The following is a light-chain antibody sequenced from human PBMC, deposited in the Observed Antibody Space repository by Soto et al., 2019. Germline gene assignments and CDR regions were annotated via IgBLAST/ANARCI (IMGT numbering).Light chain of an antibody. J-gene: IGKJ5*01. CDR1: QSVSSN. Sequence: EIVLTQSPATLSVSPGERVSLSCLASQSVSSNLAWYQQKPGQAPRLLIYGASTRATGIPARFSGSGSGTEFTLTISSLQSEDFAVYYCQHYNNWPSITFGQGTRLEI. V-gene: IGKV3-15*01. CDR2: GAS. CDR3: QHYNNWPSIT.